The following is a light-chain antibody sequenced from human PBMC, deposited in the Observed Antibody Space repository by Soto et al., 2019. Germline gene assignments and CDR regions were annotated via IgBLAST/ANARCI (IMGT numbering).Light chain of an antibody. Sequence: EIGLPQSPAPLSLSPGARATLSCRASQSIGLAIAWYQHKPGQAPRLLIFDASQRATGIPARFRGSGSGTDFTISISSLAPEDFALYYWQQRTDRPPWTFGQGTKVESK. J-gene: IGKJ1*01. V-gene: IGKV3-11*01. CDR2: DAS. CDR3: QQRTDRPPWT. CDR1: QSIGLA.